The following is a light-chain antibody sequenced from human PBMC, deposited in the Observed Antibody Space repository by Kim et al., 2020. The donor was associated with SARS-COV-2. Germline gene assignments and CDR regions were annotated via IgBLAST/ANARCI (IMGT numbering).Light chain of an antibody. Sequence: QSALTQPPSASGSPGQSVTISCTGTSSDVGGYNYVSWYQQHPGKAPKLMIYEVSKRPSGVPDRFSGSKSGNTASPTVSGLQAEDEADYYCSSYAGSNRGVFGGGTQLTVL. CDR1: SSDVGGYNY. CDR3: SSYAGSNRGV. V-gene: IGLV2-8*01. J-gene: IGLJ3*02. CDR2: EVS.